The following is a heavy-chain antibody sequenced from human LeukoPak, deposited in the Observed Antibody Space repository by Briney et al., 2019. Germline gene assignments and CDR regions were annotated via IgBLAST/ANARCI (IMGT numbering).Heavy chain of an antibody. CDR2: ISAYNGNT. Sequence: ASVKVSCKASGYTFTSYGISWVRQAPGQGLEWMGWISAYNGNTNYAQKLQGRVTMTTDTSTSTAYMELRSLRSDDTVVYYCAIMPSLSGSYYDFDYWGQGTLVTVSS. CDR3: AIMPSLSGSYYDFDY. J-gene: IGHJ4*02. D-gene: IGHD1-26*01. V-gene: IGHV1-18*01. CDR1: GYTFTSYG.